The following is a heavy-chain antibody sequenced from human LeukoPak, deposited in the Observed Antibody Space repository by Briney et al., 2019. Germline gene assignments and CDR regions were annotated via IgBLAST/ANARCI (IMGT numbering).Heavy chain of an antibody. J-gene: IGHJ4*02. Sequence: ASVKVSCKASGYTFTSYGISWVRQAPGQGLEWMGWISAYNGNTNHAQKLQGRVTMTTDTSTSTAYMELGSLRSDDTAVYYCARDLGYYGSGSYWDYWGQGTLVTVSS. CDR3: ARDLGYYGSGSYWDY. V-gene: IGHV1-18*01. CDR1: GYTFTSYG. CDR2: ISAYNGNT. D-gene: IGHD3-10*01.